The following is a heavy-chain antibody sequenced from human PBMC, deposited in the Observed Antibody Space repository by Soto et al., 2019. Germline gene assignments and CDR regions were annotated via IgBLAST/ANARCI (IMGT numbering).Heavy chain of an antibody. J-gene: IGHJ4*02. CDR2: IKTDGSDT. CDR1: WGKIVDYC. V-gene: IGHV3-74*01. Sequence: GVSMRVRYAAAWGKIVDYCMRWVRQAPGKGLVWVSGIKTDGSDTRYADFVKGRFTISRDNAENILYLQMNSLRAEDTAVYYCARDFKDLGWGQGTLVTVSS. CDR3: ARDFKDLG.